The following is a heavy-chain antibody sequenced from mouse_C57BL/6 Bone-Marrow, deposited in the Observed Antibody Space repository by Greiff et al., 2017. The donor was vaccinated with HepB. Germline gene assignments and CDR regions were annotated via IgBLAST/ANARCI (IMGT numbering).Heavy chain of an antibody. CDR1: GFSFTSYG. V-gene: IGHV2-3*01. J-gene: IGHJ3*01. CDR2: IWGDGST. D-gene: IGHD2-3*01. Sequence: VQLQESGPGLVAPSQCLSITCTVSGFSFTSYGVSWVRQPPGKGLEWLGVIWGDGSTNYHSALISSLSISKDNSKIQVILRLNSLQTDDISSYYCAKLEDGYYVAYWGQGTLVTVSA. CDR3: AKLEDGYYVAY.